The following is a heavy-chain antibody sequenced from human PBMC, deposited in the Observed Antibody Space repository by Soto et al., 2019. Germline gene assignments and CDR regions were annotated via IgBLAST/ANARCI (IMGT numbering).Heavy chain of an antibody. CDR1: GCTFSSYA. CDR2: ISSSGGTT. Sequence: GGSLRLSCAASGCTFSSYAMSWVRQAPGKGMEWVSAISSSGGTTHYADSVKGRFPISRDNPKNTLYLQMNSLRAEDTAVYYCAKSTGRTSWSGGVWGKGTTVTVSS. D-gene: IGHD6-13*01. V-gene: IGHV3-23*01. CDR3: AKSTGRTSWSGGV. J-gene: IGHJ6*04.